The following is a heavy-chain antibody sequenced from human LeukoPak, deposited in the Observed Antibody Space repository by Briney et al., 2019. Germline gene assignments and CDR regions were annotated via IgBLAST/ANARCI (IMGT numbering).Heavy chain of an antibody. D-gene: IGHD3-10*01. CDR2: ISGRGGDT. CDR3: ARDPAGSYLYYYYYYMDV. Sequence: GGSLRLSCAASGFTFRRSAMTWVRQVPGKGLEWVSTISGRGGDTDYADSVKGRFTISRDNAKNTLYLQMNSLRAEDTAVYYCARDPAGSYLYYYYYYMDVWGKGTTVTVSS. V-gene: IGHV3-23*01. J-gene: IGHJ6*03. CDR1: GFTFRRSA.